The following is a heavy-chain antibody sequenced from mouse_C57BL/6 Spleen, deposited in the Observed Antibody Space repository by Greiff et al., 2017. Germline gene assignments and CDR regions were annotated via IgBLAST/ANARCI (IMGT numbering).Heavy chain of an antibody. V-gene: IGHV1-39*01. CDR3: ARGMVTGGLDY. CDR1: GYSFTDYN. D-gene: IGHD2-2*01. J-gene: IGHJ2*01. Sequence: EVQLQQSGPELVKPGASVKISCKASGYSFTDYNMNWVKQSTGKSLEWIGVINPNYGTTSYNQKFKGKATLTVDKSSSTAYMQLNSLTSADSAVXYCARGMVTGGLDYWGQGTTLTVSS. CDR2: INPNYGTT.